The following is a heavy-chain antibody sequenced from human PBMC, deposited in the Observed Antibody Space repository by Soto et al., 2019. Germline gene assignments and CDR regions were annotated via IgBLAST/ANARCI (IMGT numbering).Heavy chain of an antibody. D-gene: IGHD3-10*01. CDR3: ARHHIGPITMVRGGSAFDI. CDR2: IYYSGST. Sequence: PSETLSLTCTVSGGSISSSSYYWGWIRQPPGKGLEWIGSIYYSGSTYYNPSLKSRVTISVDTSKNQFSLKLSSVTAADTAVYYCARHHIGPITMVRGGSAFDIWGQGTMVTVSS. J-gene: IGHJ3*02. V-gene: IGHV4-39*07. CDR1: GGSISSSSYY.